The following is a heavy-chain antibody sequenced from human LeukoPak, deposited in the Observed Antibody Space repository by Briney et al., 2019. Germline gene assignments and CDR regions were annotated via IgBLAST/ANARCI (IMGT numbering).Heavy chain of an antibody. Sequence: ASVKVSCKASGYTFPRYDINWVRQATAQGREWMGWMNPNSGNTGYAHKFQGRVTITRNTSISTAYMELSSLRLEDTAVDDCARGGVLSRGAFDIGGQGTMVIVSS. CDR3: ARGGVLSRGAFDI. CDR2: MNPNSGNT. J-gene: IGHJ3*02. D-gene: IGHD2-15*01. CDR1: GYTFPRYD. V-gene: IGHV1-8*03.